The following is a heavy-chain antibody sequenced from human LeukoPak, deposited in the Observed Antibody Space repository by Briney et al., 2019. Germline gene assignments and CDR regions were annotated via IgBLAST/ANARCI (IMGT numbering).Heavy chain of an antibody. CDR3: AKDVGREYYFDY. CDR1: GFTFSSYG. CDR2: ISYDGSNK. D-gene: IGHD1-26*01. V-gene: IGHV3-30*18. Sequence: GRSLRLSCAASGFTFSSYGMPWVRQAPGKGLEWVAVISYDGSNKYYADSVKGRFTISRDNSKNTLYLQMNSLRAEDTAVYYCAKDVGREYYFDYWGQGTLVTVSS. J-gene: IGHJ4*02.